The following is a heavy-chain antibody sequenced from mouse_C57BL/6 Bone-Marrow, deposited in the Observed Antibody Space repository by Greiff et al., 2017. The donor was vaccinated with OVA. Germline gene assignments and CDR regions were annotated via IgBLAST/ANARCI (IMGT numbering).Heavy chain of an antibody. CDR2: IYPRSGNT. CDR1: GYTFTSYG. D-gene: IGHD2-3*01. V-gene: IGHV1-81*01. J-gene: IGHJ1*03. Sequence: QVQLKESGAELARPGASVKLSCKASGYTFTSYGISWVKQRTGQGLEWIGEIYPRSGNTYYNEKFKGKATLTADKSSSTAYMELRSLTSEDSAVYFCASAYDGYYWYFDGWGTGTTVTVSS. CDR3: ASAYDGYYWYFDG.